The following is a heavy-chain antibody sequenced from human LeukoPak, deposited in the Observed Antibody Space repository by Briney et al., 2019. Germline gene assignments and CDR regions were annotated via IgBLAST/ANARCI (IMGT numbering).Heavy chain of an antibody. CDR2: IKGDGSEK. V-gene: IGHV3-7*01. Sequence: PGGSLRLSCAASGFTFSAYWMSWVRQAPGKGLEWVAHIKGDGSEKYSVDSVKGRFTISRDNAKSSLYLQMNRLRAEDTALYYCARGGFGYVYFDYWGQGSLVTVSS. D-gene: IGHD2-8*01. CDR3: ARGGFGYVYFDY. J-gene: IGHJ4*02. CDR1: GFTFSAYW.